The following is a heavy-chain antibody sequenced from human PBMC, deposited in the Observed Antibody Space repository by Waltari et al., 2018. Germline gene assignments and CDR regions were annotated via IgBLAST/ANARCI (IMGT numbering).Heavy chain of an antibody. D-gene: IGHD5-12*01. Sequence: QLQLQESGPGLVKPSETLSLTCSVSGGSISNNRHYWGWIRQPPGPGLEWIANVSYIGAPYSSPSVMSRVTISRDTSKNQLSLTLGSVTAADTAMYYCATYIGASVGTAAFDVWGQGTMVTVSS. J-gene: IGHJ3*01. CDR2: VSYIGAP. CDR1: GGSISNNRHY. V-gene: IGHV4-39*01. CDR3: ATYIGASVGTAAFDV.